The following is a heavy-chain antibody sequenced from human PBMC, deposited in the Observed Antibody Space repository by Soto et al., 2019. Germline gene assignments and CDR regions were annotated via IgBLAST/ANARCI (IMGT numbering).Heavy chain of an antibody. Sequence: PGGSLRLSCAASGFTFSSAWMSWVRQAPGKGLEWVGRIKSKTDGGTTDYAAPVKGRCTISRDDSKNTLYLQLNSLKTADTAVYYCTTDEVWCTNGFCRYYYYGMDVWGQGTTVTVSS. CDR3: TTDEVWCTNGFCRYYYYGMDV. V-gene: IGHV3-15*01. J-gene: IGHJ6*02. D-gene: IGHD2-8*01. CDR1: GFTFSSAW. CDR2: IKSKTDGGTT.